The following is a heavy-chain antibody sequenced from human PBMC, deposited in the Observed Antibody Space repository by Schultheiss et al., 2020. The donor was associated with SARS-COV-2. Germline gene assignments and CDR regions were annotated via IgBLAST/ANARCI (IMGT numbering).Heavy chain of an antibody. Sequence: SETLSLTCAVSGYSISSGYYWSWIRQPAGKGLEWIGYIYYSGSTNYNPSLKSRVTISVDTSKNQFSLKLSSVTAADTAVYYCAAKPDIVVVPAATGYYMDVWGKGTTVTVSS. J-gene: IGHJ6*03. V-gene: IGHV4-61*10. CDR3: AAKPDIVVVPAATGYYMDV. CDR1: GYSISSGYY. CDR2: IYYSGST. D-gene: IGHD2-2*01.